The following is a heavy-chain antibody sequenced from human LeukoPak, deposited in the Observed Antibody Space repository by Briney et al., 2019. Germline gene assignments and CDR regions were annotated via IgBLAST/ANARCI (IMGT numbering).Heavy chain of an antibody. J-gene: IGHJ4*02. V-gene: IGHV4-39*07. CDR1: GGSISGSSYY. D-gene: IGHD6-6*01. CDR2: VFYSGST. CDR3: ASFRLAARSYYFDY. Sequence: PSETLSLTCTVSGGSISGSSYYWGWVRQPPGKGLEWIGSVFYSGSTKYNPSLKSRVTISLDMSRKQFSLRLTSVTAADTAVYYCASFRLAARSYYFDYWGQGTLVTVSS.